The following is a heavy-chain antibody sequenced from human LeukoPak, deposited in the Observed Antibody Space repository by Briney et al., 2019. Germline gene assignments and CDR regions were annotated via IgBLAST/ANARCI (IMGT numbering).Heavy chain of an antibody. CDR2: IDPSGGST. V-gene: IGHV1-46*01. D-gene: IGHD1-26*01. J-gene: IGHJ4*02. CDR3: ARGQSGSYFY. CDR1: AYSFSSYL. Sequence: EASVKVSCKASAYSFSSYLLHWVRQAPGQGLEWMGIIDPSGGSTGYAQKFQGRVTMTRNTSISTAYMELSSLRSEDTAVYYCARGQSGSYFYWGQGTLVTVSS.